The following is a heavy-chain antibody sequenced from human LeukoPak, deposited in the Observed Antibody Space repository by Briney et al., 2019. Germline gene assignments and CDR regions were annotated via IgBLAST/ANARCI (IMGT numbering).Heavy chain of an antibody. V-gene: IGHV3-30*18. CDR1: GFTFSSYG. J-gene: IGHJ6*02. D-gene: IGHD6-13*01. Sequence: GRSLRLSCAASGFTFSSYGMHWVRQAPGKGLEWVAVISYDGSNKYYADSVKGRFTISSDNSKNTLYLQMNSLRAEDTAVYYCAKFRSRWSNYYYYGMDVWGQGTTVTVSS. CDR2: ISYDGSNK. CDR3: AKFRSRWSNYYYYGMDV.